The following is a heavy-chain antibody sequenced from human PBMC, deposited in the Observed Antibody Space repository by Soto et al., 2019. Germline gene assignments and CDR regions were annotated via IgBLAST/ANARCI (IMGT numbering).Heavy chain of an antibody. Sequence: QVQLQESGPRLVKPSETLSLTCTVSGASVSGGSYYWTWIRQPPGKGLEWVGYIYFTGGTKYSPSLKNRVAMSADTSKNQFSMKLSSVTTADTAVYYCATVGDGYNYWGQGILVTVSS. J-gene: IGHJ4*02. CDR1: GASVSGGSYY. CDR3: ATVGDGYNY. D-gene: IGHD5-12*01. V-gene: IGHV4-61*01. CDR2: IYFTGGT.